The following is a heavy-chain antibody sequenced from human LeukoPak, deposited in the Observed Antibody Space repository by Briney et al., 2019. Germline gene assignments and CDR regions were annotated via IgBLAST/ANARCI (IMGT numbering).Heavy chain of an antibody. D-gene: IGHD3-16*01. CDR2: ISSSSSYI. V-gene: IGHV3-21*04. CDR3: AKDRGGIMITFGRVENTHDAFDI. Sequence: GGSLRLSCAASGFTFSSYSMNWVRQAPGKGLEWVSSISSSSSYIYYADSVKGRFTISRDNSKNTLYLQMNSLRAEDTAVYHCAKDRGGIMITFGRVENTHDAFDIWGQGTMVTVSS. J-gene: IGHJ3*02. CDR1: GFTFSSYS.